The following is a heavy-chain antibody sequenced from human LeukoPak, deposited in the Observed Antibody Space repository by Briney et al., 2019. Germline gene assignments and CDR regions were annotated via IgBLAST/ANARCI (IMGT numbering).Heavy chain of an antibody. CDR1: GFSFSSHE. CDR3: ARAPGVGRFDY. J-gene: IGHJ4*02. Sequence: GGSLRLSCAASGFSFSSHEINWVRQAPGKGLEWVSFISGSGSAIYYADSVKGRSTISRDNAKNSVYLQMNSLRAEDTAVYYCARAPGVGRFDYWGQGTLVTVSS. V-gene: IGHV3-48*03. CDR2: ISGSGSAI.